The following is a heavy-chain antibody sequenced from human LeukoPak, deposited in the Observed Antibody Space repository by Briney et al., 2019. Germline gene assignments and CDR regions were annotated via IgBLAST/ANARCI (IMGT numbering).Heavy chain of an antibody. D-gene: IGHD3-22*01. Sequence: GRSLRLSCAASGFTFDDYAMHWVRQAPGKGLEWVSGISWNSGSIGYADSVKGRFTISRDNAKNSLYLQMNSLRAEVMALYYCAKDGTRYDSSGYYSHLDYWGQGRLVTVSS. CDR3: AKDGTRYDSSGYYSHLDY. V-gene: IGHV3-9*03. CDR1: GFTFDDYA. CDR2: ISWNSGSI. J-gene: IGHJ4*02.